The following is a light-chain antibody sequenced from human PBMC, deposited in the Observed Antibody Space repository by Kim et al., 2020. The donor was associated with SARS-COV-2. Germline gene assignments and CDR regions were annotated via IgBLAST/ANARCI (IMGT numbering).Light chain of an antibody. CDR3: SSHTSSSTPV. CDR1: SSDVGGYKY. CDR2: AVS. Sequence: GASIHIACTATSSDVGGYKYVTWYQQHPGKAPKVMIYAVSNRPSGVSTRFSGSKSGNTASLTISGLQAEDEADYYCSSHTSSSTPVFGTGTKVTVL. J-gene: IGLJ1*01. V-gene: IGLV2-14*03.